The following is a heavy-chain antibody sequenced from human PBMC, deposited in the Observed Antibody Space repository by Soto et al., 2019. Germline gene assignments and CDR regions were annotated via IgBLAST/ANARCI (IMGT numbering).Heavy chain of an antibody. J-gene: IGHJ4*02. CDR2: IIPIFGTA. CDR3: ARDYYHKYFDY. Sequence: SVNVSCKASGGTLSSYAISWVRQAPGQGIEWMGGIIPIFGTANYAQKCQGRVTITADESTSTAYMELSSLRSEDTAVYYCARDYYHKYFDYWGQGTLVTVSS. V-gene: IGHV1-69*13. CDR1: GGTLSSYA. D-gene: IGHD3-22*01.